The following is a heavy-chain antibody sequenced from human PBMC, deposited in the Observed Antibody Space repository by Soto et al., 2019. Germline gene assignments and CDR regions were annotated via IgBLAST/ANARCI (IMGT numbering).Heavy chain of an antibody. CDR1: GASIRNYY. Sequence: QVQLQESGPGLVKSSETLSLTCSVSGASIRNYYXXXXXXXXXXXXECIGYIYSNGSTNYNPSLTSRVTISVDTSQHQFSLKLTSVTAADTAVYYCARGYLWFGELALIDNWGQGTLVTVSS. CDR2: IYSNGST. CDR3: ARGYLWFGELALIDN. D-gene: IGHD3-10*01. J-gene: IGHJ4*02. V-gene: IGHV4-59*01.